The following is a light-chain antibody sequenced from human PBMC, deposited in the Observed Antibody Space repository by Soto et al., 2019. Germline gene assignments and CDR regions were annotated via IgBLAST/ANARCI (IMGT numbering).Light chain of an antibody. V-gene: IGLV3-21*04. J-gene: IGLJ2*01. CDR2: YDF. CDR3: QVWDTANDHPI. Sequence: SYALTQRPSVSVAPEKTASITCGGDNIGDKAVHWYQHRPGQAPRLVIYYDFERPSGIHERFSGSNSGNTATLTISRVEAGDEADYYCQVWDTANDHPIFGGGTKLTVL. CDR1: NIGDKA.